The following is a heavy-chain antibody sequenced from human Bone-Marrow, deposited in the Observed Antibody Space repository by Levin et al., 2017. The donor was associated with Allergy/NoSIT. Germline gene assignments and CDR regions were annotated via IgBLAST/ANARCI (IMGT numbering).Heavy chain of an antibody. CDR2: ISGSGETI. V-gene: IGHV3-23*01. CDR1: GFSFSNYV. CDR3: VKGLGITMVRGVVY. J-gene: IGHJ1*01. Sequence: GESLKISCAASGFSFSNYVMSWVRQAPGKGLEWVSSISGSGETINYADSVKGRFTISRDNSKNTLSLQMNSLRAEDTAFYYCVKGLGITMVRGVVYWGQGTLVTVSS. D-gene: IGHD3-10*01.